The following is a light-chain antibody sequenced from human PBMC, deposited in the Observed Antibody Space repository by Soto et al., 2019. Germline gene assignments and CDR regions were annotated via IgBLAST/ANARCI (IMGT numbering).Light chain of an antibody. Sequence: QCVLTKPPSASGAPGQRVTITCSGSSSNIGSNTVNWYQQLPGTAPKLLIYSNNQRPSGVPDRFSGSKSGTSASLAISGLQSEDEADYYCAAWDDSLNGYVLGTGTKVTVL. CDR1: SSNIGSNT. J-gene: IGLJ1*01. CDR2: SNN. V-gene: IGLV1-44*01. CDR3: AAWDDSLNGYV.